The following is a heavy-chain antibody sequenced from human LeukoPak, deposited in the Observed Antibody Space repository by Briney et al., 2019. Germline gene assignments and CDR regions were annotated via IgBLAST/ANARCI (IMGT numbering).Heavy chain of an antibody. CDR3: AKDMDDILTGHFDD. CDR2: ISWNSGSI. Sequence: GGSLRLSRAASGFTFDDYAMHWVRQAPGKGLEWVSGISWNSGSIAYADSVKGRFTISRDNAKNSLYLQMNSLRGEDTALYYCAKDMDDILTGHFDDWGQGTLVTVTS. V-gene: IGHV3-9*01. CDR1: GFTFDDYA. J-gene: IGHJ4*02. D-gene: IGHD3-9*01.